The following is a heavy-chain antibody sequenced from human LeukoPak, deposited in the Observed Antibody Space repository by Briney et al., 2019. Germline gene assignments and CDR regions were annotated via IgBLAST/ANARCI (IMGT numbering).Heavy chain of an antibody. CDR3: ARDLSHSSGWYYFDY. D-gene: IGHD6-19*01. Sequence: SETLSLTCTVSGGSISSGDYYWSWIRQPPGKGLEWIGYIYYSGSTNYNPSLKSRVTISVDTSKNQFSLKLSSVTAADTAVYYCARDLSHSSGWYYFDYWGQGTLVTVSS. CDR2: IYYSGST. V-gene: IGHV4-61*08. J-gene: IGHJ4*02. CDR1: GGSISSGDYY.